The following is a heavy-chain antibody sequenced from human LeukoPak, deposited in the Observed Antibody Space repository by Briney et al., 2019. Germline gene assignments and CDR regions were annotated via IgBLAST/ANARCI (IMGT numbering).Heavy chain of an antibody. J-gene: IGHJ3*02. CDR2: INPKSGAT. CDR1: GYSFTGYY. CDR3: ARNLWFGQLYDAFDI. Sequence: ASVKVSCKASGYSFTGYYINWVRQAPGQGLEWMGWINPKSGATNYAQKFQGRVSLTTDTSTSTAYMELSRLRSDDTALYYCARNLWFGQLYDAFDIWGQGTMVTVSS. D-gene: IGHD3-10*01. V-gene: IGHV1-2*02.